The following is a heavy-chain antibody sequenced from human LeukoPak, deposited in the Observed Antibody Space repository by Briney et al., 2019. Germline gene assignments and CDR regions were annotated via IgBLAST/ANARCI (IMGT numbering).Heavy chain of an antibody. Sequence: SETLSLTCTVSGYSISSGYYWGWIRQSPGKGLEWIATIFHSGSIYYSPSLRRGATSSVATSKNQFFLKLNSVNAADTAVYYCARMGVSYYYDSSTYYPLAFDVWGQGTVVTVSS. CDR3: ARMGVSYYYDSSTYYPLAFDV. D-gene: IGHD3-22*01. J-gene: IGHJ3*01. CDR1: GYSISSGYY. V-gene: IGHV4-38-2*02. CDR2: IFHSGSI.